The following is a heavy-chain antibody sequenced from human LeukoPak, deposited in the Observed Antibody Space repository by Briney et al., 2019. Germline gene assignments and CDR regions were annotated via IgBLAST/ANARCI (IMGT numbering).Heavy chain of an antibody. J-gene: IGHJ4*02. Sequence: GGSLRLSCSASGFPFSAYSMQWVRQAPGKGLEWVAVISHDGMFKRHAGSVKGRFTISRDNAKYSLYLQMNSLRAEDTAVYYCARDLSTTIPFDYWGQGTLVTVSS. CDR3: ARDLSTTIPFDY. D-gene: IGHD3-9*01. CDR1: GFPFSAYS. V-gene: IGHV3-30*04. CDR2: ISHDGMFK.